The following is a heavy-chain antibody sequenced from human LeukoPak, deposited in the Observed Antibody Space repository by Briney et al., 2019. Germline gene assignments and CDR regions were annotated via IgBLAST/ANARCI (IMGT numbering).Heavy chain of an antibody. CDR2: ISGDTSHI. CDR1: GGSIDSRSYY. D-gene: IGHD3-16*01. J-gene: IGHJ6*02. V-gene: IGHV3-21*01. Sequence: ETLSLTCTVSGGSIDSRSYYWDWIRQAPGKGLEWVSSISGDTSHIYYADSVKGRFTISRDNAKNSLYLQTNSLRADDTAVYYCARVVFSGMDVWGLGTTVTVSS. CDR3: ARVVFSGMDV.